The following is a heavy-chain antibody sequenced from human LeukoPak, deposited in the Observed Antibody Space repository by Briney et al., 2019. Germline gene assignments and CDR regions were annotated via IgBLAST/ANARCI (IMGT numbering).Heavy chain of an antibody. CDR2: IYTSGST. CDR3: ASGYYYGSGSYYNLDY. J-gene: IGHJ4*02. D-gene: IGHD3-10*01. CDR1: GGSISSGSYY. V-gene: IGHV4-61*02. Sequence: SQTLSLTCTVSGGSISSGSYYWSWIRQPAGKGLEWIGRIYTSGSTNYNPSLKRRVTISVDTSKNQFSLKLSSVTAADTAVYYCASGYYYGSGSYYNLDYWGQGTLVTVSS.